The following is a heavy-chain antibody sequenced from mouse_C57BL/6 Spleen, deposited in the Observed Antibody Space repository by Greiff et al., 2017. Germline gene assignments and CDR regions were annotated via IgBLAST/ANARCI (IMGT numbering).Heavy chain of an antibody. CDR2: ISSGGSYT. V-gene: IGHV5-6*01. CDR1: GFTFSSYG. Sequence: EVQGVESGGDLVKPGGSLKLSCAASGFTFSSYGMSWVRQTPDKRLEWVATISSGGSYTYYPDSVKGRFPISRDNAKNTLYLQMSSLKSEDTAMYYCASLITTVPYYAMDYWGQGTSVTVSS. J-gene: IGHJ4*01. CDR3: ASLITTVPYYAMDY. D-gene: IGHD1-1*01.